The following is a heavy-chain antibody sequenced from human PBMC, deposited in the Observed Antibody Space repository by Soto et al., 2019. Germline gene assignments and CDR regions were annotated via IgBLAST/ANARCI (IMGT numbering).Heavy chain of an antibody. D-gene: IGHD3-10*01. Sequence: ASVKVSCKASGYTFTSYGISWVRQAPGQGLEWMGWISAYNGNTNYAQKLQGRVTMTTDTSTSTAYMELRSLRSDDTALYYCARQGFGATHGLVDVWGQGTTVTVSS. CDR1: GYTFTSYG. V-gene: IGHV1-18*01. CDR3: ARQGFGATHGLVDV. CDR2: ISAYNGNT. J-gene: IGHJ6*02.